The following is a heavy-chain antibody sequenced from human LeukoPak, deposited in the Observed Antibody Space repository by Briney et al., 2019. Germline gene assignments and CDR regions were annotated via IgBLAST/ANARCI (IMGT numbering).Heavy chain of an antibody. J-gene: IGHJ3*02. Sequence: GGSLRLSCAASGFTFSSYGMSWVRQAPGKGLEWVANIKQDGSEKYFVDSVKGRFTISRDNAKNSLYLQMNSLRAEDTAMYYCARGLGGSNWDNAFDIWGQGTMVTVSS. CDR2: IKQDGSEK. CDR3: ARGLGGSNWDNAFDI. CDR1: GFTFSSYG. V-gene: IGHV3-7*03. D-gene: IGHD6-13*01.